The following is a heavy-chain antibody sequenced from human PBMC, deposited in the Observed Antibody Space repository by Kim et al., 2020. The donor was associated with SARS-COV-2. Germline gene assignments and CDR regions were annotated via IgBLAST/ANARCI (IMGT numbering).Heavy chain of an antibody. CDR1: GDSVSSNSAA. J-gene: IGHJ4*02. V-gene: IGHV6-1*01. D-gene: IGHD4-17*01. CDR3: ARDIGRGTTVVHYYFDY. CDR2: AYYRSKWYN. Sequence: SQTLSLTCAISGDSVSSNSAAWNWIRQSPSRGLEWLERAYYRSKWYNDYAVSVKSRITINPDTSKNQFSLQLNSVTPEDTAVYYCARDIGRGTTVVHYYFDYWGQGTLVTVSS.